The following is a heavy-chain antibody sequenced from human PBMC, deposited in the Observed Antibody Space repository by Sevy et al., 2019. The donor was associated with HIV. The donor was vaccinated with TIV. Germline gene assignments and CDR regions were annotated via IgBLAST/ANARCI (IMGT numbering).Heavy chain of an antibody. CDR1: GFTFGSYV. Sequence: GGSLRLSCAASGFTFGSYVLHWVRQAPGKGLEWVALISQTYDGSKKYYADSVKGRFIISRDNFNNTLYVQIDSLKLEDTAVYYCVRDNSGYFLFDHWGQGTLVTVSS. V-gene: IGHV3-30-3*01. CDR2: ISQTYDGSKK. CDR3: VRDNSGYFLFDH. J-gene: IGHJ4*02. D-gene: IGHD5-12*01.